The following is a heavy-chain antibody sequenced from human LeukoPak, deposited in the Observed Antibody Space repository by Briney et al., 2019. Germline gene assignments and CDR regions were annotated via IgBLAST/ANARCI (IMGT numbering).Heavy chain of an antibody. CDR3: ARSYYDSSGYYSLGVLDI. CDR1: GYSFTSYW. V-gene: IGHV5-51*01. J-gene: IGHJ3*02. CDR2: IYPGDSDT. D-gene: IGHD3-22*01. Sequence: GESLKISCKGSGYSFTSYWIGWVRQMPGKGLEWMGIIYPGDSDTRYSPSFQGQVTISADKSISAAYLQWSSLKASDTAMYYCARSYYDSSGYYSLGVLDIWGQGTVVTVSS.